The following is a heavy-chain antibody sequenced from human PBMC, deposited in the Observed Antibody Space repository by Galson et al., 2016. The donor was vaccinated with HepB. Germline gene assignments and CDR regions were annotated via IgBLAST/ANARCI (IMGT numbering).Heavy chain of an antibody. D-gene: IGHD3-10*01. J-gene: IGHJ4*02. CDR1: GGSISSGVYY. V-gene: IGHV4-31*03. Sequence: TLSLTCTVSGGSISSGVYYWSWIRQHPGKGLEWIGYIYYTGSTDCNPSLKSRVTISVDTSKNQSSLKLSSVTAADTAVYYCARDGRLGEKGLYDFWGQGTLVTVSS. CDR3: ARDGRLGEKGLYDF. CDR2: IYYTGST.